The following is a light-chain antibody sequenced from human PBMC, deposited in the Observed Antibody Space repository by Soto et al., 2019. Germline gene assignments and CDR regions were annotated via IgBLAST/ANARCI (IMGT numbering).Light chain of an antibody. CDR1: SSDVGGYNY. J-gene: IGLJ2*01. CDR3: SSYTSSSPYVV. CDR2: EVS. V-gene: IGLV2-14*01. Sequence: QSVLTQPASVSGSPGQSITISCTGTSSDVGGYNYVSWYQQHPGKAPKLMIYEVSNRPSGVSNRVSGSKSGNTASLTISGLQAEDEADYYCSSYTSSSPYVVFGGGTKPAVL.